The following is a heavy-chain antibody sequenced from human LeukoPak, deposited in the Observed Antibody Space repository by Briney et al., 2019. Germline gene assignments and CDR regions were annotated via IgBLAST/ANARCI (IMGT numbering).Heavy chain of an antibody. CDR1: GFTFSSYA. D-gene: IGHD3-22*01. J-gene: IGHJ4*02. CDR2: ISGSGDNT. V-gene: IGHV3-23*01. Sequence: GGSLRLSCAASGFTFSSYAMSWVRQAPGKGLEWVSGISGSGDNTYYADSVKGRFTISRDNSKNALYVQVNSLGTEDTAAYYCAKGSYYDSSGSFYFDYWGQGTLVTVSS. CDR3: AKGSYYDSSGSFYFDY.